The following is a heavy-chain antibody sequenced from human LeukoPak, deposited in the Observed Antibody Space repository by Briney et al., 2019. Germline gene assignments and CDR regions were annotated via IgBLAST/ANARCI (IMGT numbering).Heavy chain of an antibody. CDR3: ARTLGWASSRYPFDG. CDR2: MYYSGNT. V-gene: IGHV4-39*01. J-gene: IGHJ4*02. Sequence: SETLSLTCAVSGGSISSSNYYWGWIRQPPGKGLEWIGSMYYSGNTDYNPSLKSRVTISVNTSKNQFSLKVNSVTAADTAVYYCARTLGWASSRYPFDGWGQGTLVTVSS. CDR1: GGSISSSNYY. D-gene: IGHD3-16*02.